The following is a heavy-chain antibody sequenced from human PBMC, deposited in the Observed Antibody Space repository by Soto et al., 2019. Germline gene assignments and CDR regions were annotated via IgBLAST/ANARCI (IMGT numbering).Heavy chain of an antibody. V-gene: IGHV1-18*01. CDR3: ARYYYGSGSYYLVDY. CDR1: GYTFTSYA. CDR2: ISAYNGNT. J-gene: IGHJ4*02. Sequence: GASVKVSCKASGYTFTSYARRWLRQAPGQGLEWMGWISAYNGNTNYAQKLQGRVTITTDTSTSTAYMELRSLRSDDTAVYYCARYYYGSGSYYLVDYWGQGTLVTVSS. D-gene: IGHD3-10*01.